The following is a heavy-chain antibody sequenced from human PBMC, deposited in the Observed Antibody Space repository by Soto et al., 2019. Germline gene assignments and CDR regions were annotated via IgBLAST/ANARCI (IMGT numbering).Heavy chain of an antibody. V-gene: IGHV4-61*01. J-gene: IGHJ5*02. D-gene: IGHD6-19*01. Sequence: LSLTCTVSGGSVSSGSYYWSWIRQPPGKGLEWIGYISDSGSTNYTPSLKSRVTISVDTSKNQFSLKLSSVTAADTAVYYCARDSRYSSGWYPGYNWFDPWGQGALVTVSS. CDR3: ARDSRYSSGWYPGYNWFDP. CDR2: ISDSGST. CDR1: GGSVSSGSYY.